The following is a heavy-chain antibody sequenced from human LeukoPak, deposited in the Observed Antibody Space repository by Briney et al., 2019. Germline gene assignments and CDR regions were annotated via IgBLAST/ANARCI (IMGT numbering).Heavy chain of an antibody. CDR2: IWYDGSKT. CDR3: AKDINYDILTGFYRYGMDV. J-gene: IGHJ6*02. D-gene: IGHD3-9*01. V-gene: IGHV3-30*02. CDR1: GFTFSNYG. Sequence: GGSLRLSCAASGFTFSNYGMHWVRQAPGKGLEWVAVIWYDGSKTYYADSVKGRFTISRDNSRNTLYLQMNSLRAEDTAVYYCAKDINYDILTGFYRYGMDVWGQGTTVTVSS.